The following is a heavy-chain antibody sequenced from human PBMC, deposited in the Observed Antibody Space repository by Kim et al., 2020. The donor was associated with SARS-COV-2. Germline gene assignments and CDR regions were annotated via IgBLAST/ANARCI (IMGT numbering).Heavy chain of an antibody. D-gene: IGHD1-1*01. J-gene: IGHJ4*02. CDR2: INVANGNR. CDR3: ARDGTTRNGGYYPEY. CDR1: GYTFTSNN. Sequence: ASVKVSCKASGYTFTSNNLHWVRQAPGQGLEWMGWINVANGNRKYLQKFQDRLIITRDTSATTAYMELRSLTTEDTAVYYCARDGTTRNGGYYPEYWGQGTLVTVSS. V-gene: IGHV1-3*01.